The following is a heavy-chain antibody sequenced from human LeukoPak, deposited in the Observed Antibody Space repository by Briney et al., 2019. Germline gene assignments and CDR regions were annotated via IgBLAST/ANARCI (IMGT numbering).Heavy chain of an antibody. CDR3: ARQNYYDSSGYTLVDY. J-gene: IGHJ4*02. D-gene: IGHD3-22*01. CDR1: GGSISSSSYY. V-gene: IGHV4-39*01. Sequence: SETLSLTCTVSGGSISSSSYYWGWIRQPPGKGLECIGSIYYSGSTYYNPSLKSRVTISVDTSKNQFSLKLSSVTAADTAVYYCARQNYYDSSGYTLVDYWGQGTLVTVSS. CDR2: IYYSGST.